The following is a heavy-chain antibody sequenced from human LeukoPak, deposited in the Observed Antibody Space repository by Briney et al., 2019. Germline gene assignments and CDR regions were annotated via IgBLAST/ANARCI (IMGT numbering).Heavy chain of an antibody. D-gene: IGHD3-22*01. Sequence: KSSETLSLTCTVSGGSISSYYWSWIRQPPGKGLEWIGYIYYSGSTNYNPSLKSRVTISVDTSKNQFSLKLSSVTAADTAVYYCARLGYYYDSSGPLDAFDIWGQGTMVTVSS. J-gene: IGHJ3*02. V-gene: IGHV4-59*08. CDR1: GGSISSYY. CDR2: IYYSGST. CDR3: ARLGYYYDSSGPLDAFDI.